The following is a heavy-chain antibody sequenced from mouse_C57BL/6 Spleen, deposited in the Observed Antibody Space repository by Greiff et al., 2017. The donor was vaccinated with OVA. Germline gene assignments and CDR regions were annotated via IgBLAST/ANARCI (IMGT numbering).Heavy chain of an antibody. J-gene: IGHJ3*01. CDR2: IYPGGGYT. Sequence: QVQLKESGAELVRPGTSVKMSCKASGYTFTNYWIGWAKQRPGHGLEWIGDIYPGGGYTNYNEKFKGKATLTADKSSSTAYMQFSSLTSEDSAIYYCARYDGRGFAYWGQGTLVTVSA. V-gene: IGHV1-63*01. CDR1: GYTFTNYW. CDR3: ARYDGRGFAY. D-gene: IGHD1-1*01.